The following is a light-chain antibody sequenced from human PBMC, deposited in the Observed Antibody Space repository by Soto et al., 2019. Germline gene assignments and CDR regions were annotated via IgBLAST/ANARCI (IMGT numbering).Light chain of an antibody. J-gene: IGLJ1*01. Sequence: QSVRTQPAYESASPGQSITISCTGTRNDVGLYNYVSWYQHHPGNAPKLIIYGVSDRPSGVSNRFSGSKSGNTASLTISGLQAEDEADYYCTSYTTTTLEIFGTGTKVTV. CDR1: RNDVGLYNY. V-gene: IGLV2-14*01. CDR2: GVS. CDR3: TSYTTTTLEI.